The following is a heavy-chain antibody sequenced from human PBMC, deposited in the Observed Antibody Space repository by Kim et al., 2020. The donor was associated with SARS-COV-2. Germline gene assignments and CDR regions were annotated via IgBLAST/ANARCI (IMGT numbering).Heavy chain of an antibody. CDR3: ARDTLLWSYGMDV. CDR1: GFTFSSYG. D-gene: IGHD3-10*01. V-gene: IGHV3-33*01. Sequence: GGSLRLSCAASGFTFSSYGMHWVRQAPGKGLEWVAVIWYDGSNKYYADSVKGRFTISRDNSKNTLYLQMNSLRAEDTAVYYCARDTLLWSYGMDVWGQGTTVTVSS. CDR2: IWYDGSNK. J-gene: IGHJ6*02.